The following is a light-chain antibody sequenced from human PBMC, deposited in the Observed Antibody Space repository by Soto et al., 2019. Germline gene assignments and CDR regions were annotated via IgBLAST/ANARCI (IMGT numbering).Light chain of an antibody. CDR3: SSYTSSGTLVA. Sequence: QSALTQPASVSGSPGQSITISCTGTSSDVGGYNYVSWCQQHPGKAPKLMIYDVSNRPSGVSNRFSGSKSGNTASLTISGLQAEDEADYYCSSYTSSGTLVAFGTGTKVTVL. V-gene: IGLV2-14*01. CDR1: SSDVGGYNY. J-gene: IGLJ1*01. CDR2: DVS.